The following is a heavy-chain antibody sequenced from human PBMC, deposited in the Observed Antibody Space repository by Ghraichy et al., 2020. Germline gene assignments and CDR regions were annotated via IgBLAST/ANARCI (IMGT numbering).Heavy chain of an antibody. CDR2: INPNSGGT. J-gene: IGHJ4*02. Sequence: ASVKVSCKASGYTFTGYYMHWVRQAPGQGLEWMGWINPNSGGTNYAQKFQGRVTMTRDTSISTAYMELSRLRSDDTAVYYCARADSGYDNFDYWGQGTLVTVSS. CDR1: GYTFTGYY. D-gene: IGHD5-12*01. CDR3: ARADSGYDNFDY. V-gene: IGHV1-2*02.